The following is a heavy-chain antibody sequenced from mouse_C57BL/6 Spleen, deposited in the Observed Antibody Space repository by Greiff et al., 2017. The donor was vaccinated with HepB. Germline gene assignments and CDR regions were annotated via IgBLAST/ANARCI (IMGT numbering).Heavy chain of an antibody. CDR3: ARIYYDYYVDY. Sequence: VQLKESGPGLVKPSQSLSLTCSVTGYSITSGYYWNWIRQFPGNKLEWMGYISYDGSNNYNPSLKNRISITRDTSKNQFFLKLNSVTTEDTATYYCARIYYDYYVDYWGQGTTLTVSS. J-gene: IGHJ2*01. D-gene: IGHD2-4*01. CDR2: ISYDGSN. CDR1: GYSITSGYY. V-gene: IGHV3-6*01.